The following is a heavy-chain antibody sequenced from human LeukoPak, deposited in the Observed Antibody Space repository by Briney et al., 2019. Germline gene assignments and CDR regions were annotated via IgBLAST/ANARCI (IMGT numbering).Heavy chain of an antibody. V-gene: IGHV4-34*01. J-gene: IGHJ6*03. CDR3: AITHFDILTGYHKYMDV. CDR2: IDHSGST. D-gene: IGHD3-9*01. CDR1: GGSFSGYF. Sequence: SETLSLTCAVYGGSFSGYFLSWIRQPPGEGLEWIGEIDHSGSTSCNPSLESRVTISVGTANNHFSLRLSSVTAADTAVYYCAITHFDILTGYHKYMDVWGKGTSVTISS.